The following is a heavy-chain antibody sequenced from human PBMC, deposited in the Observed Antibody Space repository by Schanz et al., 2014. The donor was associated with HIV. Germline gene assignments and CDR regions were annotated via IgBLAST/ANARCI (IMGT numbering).Heavy chain of an antibody. D-gene: IGHD4-17*01. Sequence: EVQLLESGGGLVQPGGSLRLSCEASGFTFSNYAMSWVRQAPGKGLEWVSGISDTGVRTNYADSVKGRLTISRDNSENTLYLQMNSLRAEDTAVYYCEKSRGDSWPYGMDVWGQGTTVTVSS. CDR3: EKSRGDSWPYGMDV. CDR2: ISDTGVRT. V-gene: IGHV3-23*01. J-gene: IGHJ6*02. CDR1: GFTFSNYA.